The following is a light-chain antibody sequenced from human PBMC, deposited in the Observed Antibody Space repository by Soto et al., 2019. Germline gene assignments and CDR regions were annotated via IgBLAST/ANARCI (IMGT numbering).Light chain of an antibody. CDR1: SSDVGGYNY. J-gene: IGLJ3*02. CDR2: EVN. Sequence: QSALTQPPSASGSPGQSVTISCTGTSSDVGGYNYVSWYQQHPGKAPKLMIYEVNERPSGVPDRFSGSKSGNTASLTVSGLQAEDEADYYCSSYAGSNNLRVFGGGTKLTVL. V-gene: IGLV2-8*01. CDR3: SSYAGSNNLRV.